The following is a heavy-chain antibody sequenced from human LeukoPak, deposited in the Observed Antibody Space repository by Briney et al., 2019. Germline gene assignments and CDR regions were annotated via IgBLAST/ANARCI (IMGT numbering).Heavy chain of an antibody. CDR3: ARGGQLWEYYYYYGMDV. J-gene: IGHJ6*02. V-gene: IGHV1-18*04. D-gene: IGHD5-18*01. CDR1: GYTFTSYY. CDR2: ISAYNGNT. Sequence: ASVKVSCKASGYTFTSYYMHWVRQAPGQGLEWMGWISAYNGNTNYAQKLQGRVTMTTDTSTSTAYMELRSLRSDDTAVYYCARGGQLWEYYYYYGMDVWGQGTTVTVSS.